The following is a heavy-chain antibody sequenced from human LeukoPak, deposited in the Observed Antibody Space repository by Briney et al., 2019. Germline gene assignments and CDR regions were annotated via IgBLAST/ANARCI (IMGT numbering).Heavy chain of an antibody. Sequence: GGSLRLSCAASGFTFSSYWMHWVRQAPGKGLVWVSRINSDGSSTSYTDSVKGRFTISRDNAKNTLYLQMNSLRAEDTAVYYCARDVRKWLISEYYFDYWGQGTLVTVSS. J-gene: IGHJ4*02. CDR1: GFTFSSYW. CDR2: INSDGSST. D-gene: IGHD6-19*01. V-gene: IGHV3-74*01. CDR3: ARDVRKWLISEYYFDY.